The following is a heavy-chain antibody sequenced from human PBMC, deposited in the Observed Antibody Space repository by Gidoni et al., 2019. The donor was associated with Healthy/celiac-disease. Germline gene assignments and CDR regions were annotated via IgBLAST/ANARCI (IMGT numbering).Heavy chain of an antibody. CDR2: IGTAGDT. D-gene: IGHD1-26*01. CDR1: GFTFSSYD. Sequence: EVQLVESGGGLVQPGGSLRLSCAPSGFTFSSYDMHWVRQATGKGLEWVSAIGTAGDTYYPGSVKGRFTISRENAKNSLYLQMNSLRAGDTAVYYCARDGIHDAFDIWGQGTMVTVSS. CDR3: ARDGIHDAFDI. J-gene: IGHJ3*02. V-gene: IGHV3-13*01.